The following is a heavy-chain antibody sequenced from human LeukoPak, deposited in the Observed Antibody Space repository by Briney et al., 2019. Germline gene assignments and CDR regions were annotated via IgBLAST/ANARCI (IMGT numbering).Heavy chain of an antibody. D-gene: IGHD2-2*01. J-gene: IGHJ5*02. V-gene: IGHV3-30*02. CDR3: AKVDCSRTDCHRLES. CDR1: RFAFSSYN. CDR2: IQNDGGKT. Sequence: GGSLRLSCEASRFAFSSYNMHWVRQAPGKGLEWVAFIQNDGGKTVYLDSVKGRFTVSRDNSKNTLYLQMNSLRPEDTAMFYCAKVDCSRTDCHRLESWGQGTLVTVSS.